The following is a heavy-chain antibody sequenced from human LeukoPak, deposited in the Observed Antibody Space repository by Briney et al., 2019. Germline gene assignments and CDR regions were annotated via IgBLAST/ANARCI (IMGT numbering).Heavy chain of an antibody. J-gene: IGHJ4*02. Sequence: GGSLRLPCAASGFTLSSYGMHWVRQAPGKGLEWVAVISYDGSNKYYADSVKGRFTISRDNPKNTLYLQMNSLRAEDTAVYYCARDRVGATDYFDYWGQGTLVTVSS. CDR1: GFTLSSYG. CDR3: ARDRVGATDYFDY. D-gene: IGHD1-26*01. CDR2: ISYDGSNK. V-gene: IGHV3-30*03.